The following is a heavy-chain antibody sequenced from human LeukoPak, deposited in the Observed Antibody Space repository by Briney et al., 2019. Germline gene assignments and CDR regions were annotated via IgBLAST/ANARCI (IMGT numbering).Heavy chain of an antibody. Sequence: GGSLRLSCVASGYSFSRYTMHWVRQAPGKGLEWVATISYDGSKRFYEDSVKGRFTISRDDSKTTLYLQMNSLRIEDTAVYYCAKARVASYYYNYGLDVWGQGTTVTVSS. CDR3: AKARVASYYYNYGLDV. J-gene: IGHJ6*02. CDR2: ISYDGSKR. V-gene: IGHV3-30-3*01. CDR1: GYSFSRYT.